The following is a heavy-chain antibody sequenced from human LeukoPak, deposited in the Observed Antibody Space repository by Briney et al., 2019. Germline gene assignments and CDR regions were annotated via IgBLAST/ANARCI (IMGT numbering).Heavy chain of an antibody. Sequence: GASVKVSCKASGYTLNDHYTHWVRQAPGQGLEWMGGIIPIFGTANYAQKFQGRVTITADESTSTAYMELSSLRSEDTAVYYCARAMVRGAYSPDYWGQGTLVTVSS. V-gene: IGHV1-69*13. CDR3: ARAMVRGAYSPDY. CDR2: IIPIFGTA. J-gene: IGHJ4*02. CDR1: GYTLNDHY. D-gene: IGHD3-10*01.